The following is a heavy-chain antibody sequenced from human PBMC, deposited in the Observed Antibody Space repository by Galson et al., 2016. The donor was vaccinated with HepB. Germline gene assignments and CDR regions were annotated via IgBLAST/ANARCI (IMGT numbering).Heavy chain of an antibody. CDR3: AREQGETYFFDY. D-gene: IGHD2-21*01. Sequence: SVKVSCKASGYTFTNYYLHWVRQAPGQGPEWMGTFRPSSGGTTYARKLQGRVTMTGDTSTNTVYMELSSLRSEDTAVYYCAREQGETYFFDYWGQGTPVTVSS. V-gene: IGHV1-46*04. J-gene: IGHJ4*02. CDR1: GYTFTNYY. CDR2: FRPSSGGT.